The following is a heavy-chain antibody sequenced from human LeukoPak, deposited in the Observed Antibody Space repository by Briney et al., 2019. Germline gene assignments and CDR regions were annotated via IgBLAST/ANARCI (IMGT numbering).Heavy chain of an antibody. D-gene: IGHD1-1*01. V-gene: IGHV4-31*03. J-gene: IGHJ4*02. CDR1: GGSISSGGYY. CDR3: ARGPPVGGTQRQDY. CDR2: IYYSGST. Sequence: SQTLSLTCTVSGGSISSGGYYWSWIRQHPGKGLEWIGYIYYSGSTYYNPSLKSRVSISVDTSKNQFSLKLNSVTAADTAVYYCARGPPVGGTQRQDYWGQGTLVTVSS.